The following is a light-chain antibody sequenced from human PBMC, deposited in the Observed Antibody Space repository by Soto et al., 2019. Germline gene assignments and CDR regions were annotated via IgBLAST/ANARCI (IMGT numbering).Light chain of an antibody. Sequence: EIVLTQSPATLSLSPGERATLSCRASQSVSNFLAWYQQKPGQAPRLLIYHASARATGIPARFSGSWSGTDFTLTIGSLEPEDFAVYYCQQRSNWPPSITFGQGTRLEIK. V-gene: IGKV3-11*01. J-gene: IGKJ5*01. CDR3: QQRSNWPPSIT. CDR1: QSVSNF. CDR2: HAS.